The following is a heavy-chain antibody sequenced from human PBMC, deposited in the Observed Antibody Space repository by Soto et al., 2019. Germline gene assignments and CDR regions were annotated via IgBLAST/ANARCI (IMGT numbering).Heavy chain of an antibody. Sequence: GGSLRLSCAASGFTFSSYSMNWVRQAPGKGLEWVSYISSSSSTIYYADSVKGRFTISRDNAKNSLYLQMNSLRAEDTAVYYCARNLRSFAPSDYWDQXTLVTSPQ. J-gene: IGHJ4*02. D-gene: IGHD3-3*01. CDR2: ISSSSSTI. V-gene: IGHV3-48*01. CDR1: GFTFSSYS. CDR3: ARNLRSFAPSDY.